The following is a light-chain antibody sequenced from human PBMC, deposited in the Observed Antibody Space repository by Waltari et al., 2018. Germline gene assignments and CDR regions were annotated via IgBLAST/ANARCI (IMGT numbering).Light chain of an antibody. Sequence: DIQMTQSPSSVSASVGDRVTITCRASQGSSSWLAWYQQKPGKAPKLLIYAASSSQIGVPSRFSGSGSGTDFTLTISRLQPEDVATYYCQQANSFPITFGQGTRLEIK. CDR3: QQANSFPIT. V-gene: IGKV1-12*01. J-gene: IGKJ5*01. CDR2: AAS. CDR1: QGSSSW.